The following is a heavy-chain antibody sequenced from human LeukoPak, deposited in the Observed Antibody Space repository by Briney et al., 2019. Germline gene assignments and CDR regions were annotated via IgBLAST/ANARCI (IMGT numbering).Heavy chain of an antibody. CDR2: INAGNGNT. J-gene: IGHJ4*02. CDR3: ARRIVYSSDSDGGYYFDY. D-gene: IGHD6-19*01. Sequence: GASVKVSCKASGYTFTSFAIHWVRQAPGQRLEWMGWINAGNGNTKFSQHFQGRVSITRDTSASTAYMELSYLRSEDTALYFCARRIVYSSDSDGGYYFDYWGQGTLVTVSS. CDR1: GYTFTSFA. V-gene: IGHV1-3*01.